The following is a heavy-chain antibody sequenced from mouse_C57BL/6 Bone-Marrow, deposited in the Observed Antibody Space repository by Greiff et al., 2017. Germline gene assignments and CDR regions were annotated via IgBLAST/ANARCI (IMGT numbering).Heavy chain of an antibody. CDR2: IDPENGDT. D-gene: IGHD1-1*01. Sequence: VHVKQSGAELVRPGASVKLSCTASGFNIKDDYMHWVKQRPEQGLEWIGWIDPENGDTEYASKFQGKATITADTSSNTAYLQLSSLTSEDTAVYYCTTPVEYFDYWGQGTTLTVSS. CDR1: GFNIKDDY. V-gene: IGHV14-4*01. CDR3: TTPVEYFDY. J-gene: IGHJ2*01.